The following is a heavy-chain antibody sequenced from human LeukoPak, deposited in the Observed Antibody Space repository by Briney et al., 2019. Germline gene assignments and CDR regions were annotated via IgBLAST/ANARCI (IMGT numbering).Heavy chain of an antibody. J-gene: IGHJ3*02. V-gene: IGHV4-4*07. CDR3: ARGWHYYDGSGRADAFDI. Sequence: SETLSLTCTVSGGSISSYYWSWIRQPAGKGLEWIGRIYTSGSTNYNPSLKSRVTMSVDTSKNQFSLKLSSVTAADTAVYYCARGWHYYDGSGRADAFDIWGQGTMVTVSS. CDR1: GGSISSYY. D-gene: IGHD3-22*01. CDR2: IYTSGST.